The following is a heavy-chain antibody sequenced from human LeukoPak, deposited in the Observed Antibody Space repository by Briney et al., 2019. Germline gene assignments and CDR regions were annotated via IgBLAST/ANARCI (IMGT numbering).Heavy chain of an antibody. V-gene: IGHV4-39*01. J-gene: IGHJ4*02. CDR3: ASFVAVSASANY. CDR2: IHYTGRA. Sequence: SETLSLTCSVFGGSISSTTYYWVWIRQPPGRGLECIASIHYTGRAYYNPSLKSRATISADTSKNQFSLKLSSVAAADTAVYYCASFVAVSASANYWGQGTLVTVSS. CDR1: GGSISSTTYY. D-gene: IGHD2-21*02.